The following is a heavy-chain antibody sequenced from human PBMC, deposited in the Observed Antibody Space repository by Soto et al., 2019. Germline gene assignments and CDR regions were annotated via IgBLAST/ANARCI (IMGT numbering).Heavy chain of an antibody. CDR2: INPSGGDT. CDR1: GYTFTGYY. J-gene: IGHJ4*02. Sequence: RASVKVSCKASGYTFTGYYMHWVRQAPGQGLEWMGIINPSGGDTRYALKFEDRVTMTRDTSTSTVYMDLSSLRSEDTAVYYCARAMYYYDISGYYAFDYWGQGALVTVSS. D-gene: IGHD3-22*01. CDR3: ARAMYYYDISGYYAFDY. V-gene: IGHV1-46*01.